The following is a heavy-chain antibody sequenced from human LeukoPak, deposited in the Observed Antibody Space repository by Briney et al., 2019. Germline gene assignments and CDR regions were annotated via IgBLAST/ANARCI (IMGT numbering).Heavy chain of an antibody. D-gene: IGHD6-13*01. CDR1: GFTFSDYW. CDR3: KSGGAAPGSFDN. CDR2: IKYDGDEE. Sequence: GGSLRLSCAASGFTFSDYWMSWMRQAPGKGLEWVANIKYDGDEEYYVDSVKGRFTISRDNAKNSLYLQLNSLRVEDTAVYYCKSGGAAPGSFDNWGQGTLVTVSP. J-gene: IGHJ4*02. V-gene: IGHV3-7*01.